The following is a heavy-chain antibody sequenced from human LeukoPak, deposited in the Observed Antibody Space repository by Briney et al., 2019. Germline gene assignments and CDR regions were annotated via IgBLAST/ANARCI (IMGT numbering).Heavy chain of an antibody. Sequence: GASVEVSCKASGGTFSSYAISWVRQAPGQGLEWMGGIIPIFGTANYAQKFQGRVTITADESTSTAYMELSSLRSEDTAVYYCARVLDYYDSSGYSYYYYYYMDVWGKGTTVTVSS. V-gene: IGHV1-69*13. CDR3: ARVLDYYDSSGYSYYYYYYMDV. D-gene: IGHD3-22*01. CDR2: IIPIFGTA. CDR1: GGTFSSYA. J-gene: IGHJ6*03.